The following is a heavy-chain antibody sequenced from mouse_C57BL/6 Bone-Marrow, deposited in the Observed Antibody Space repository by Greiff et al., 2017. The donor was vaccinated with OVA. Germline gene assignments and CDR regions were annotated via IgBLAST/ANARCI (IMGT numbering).Heavy chain of an antibody. J-gene: IGHJ1*03. Sequence: EVQVVESGGGLVQSARSLRLSCATSGFTFSDFYMEWVRQAPGKGLEWIAASRNKANDYTTEYSASVKGRFIVSRDTSQSILYLQMNALRAEDTAIYYCARDDYYWYFDVWGTGTTVTVSS. CDR2: SRNKANDYTT. CDR3: ARDDYYWYFDV. CDR1: GFTFSDFY. V-gene: IGHV7-1*01.